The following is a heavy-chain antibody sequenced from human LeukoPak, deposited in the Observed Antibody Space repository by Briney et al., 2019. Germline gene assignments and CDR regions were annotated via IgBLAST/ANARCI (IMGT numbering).Heavy chain of an antibody. CDR3: ASRIATAGSVDY. D-gene: IGHD6-13*01. Sequence: GGSLRLSCAASGFTFASYAMSWVRQAPGEGLEWVSAISGSGGTGTYYADSVKGRFTISRDNSKNTLHLQMNTLRAEDTAVYYCASRIATAGSVDYWGQGTLVTVSS. V-gene: IGHV3-23*01. J-gene: IGHJ4*02. CDR2: ISGSGGTGT. CDR1: GFTFASYA.